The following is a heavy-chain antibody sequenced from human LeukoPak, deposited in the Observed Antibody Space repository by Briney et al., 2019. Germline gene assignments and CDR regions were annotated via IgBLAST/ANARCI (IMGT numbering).Heavy chain of an antibody. CDR3: TREWVSRWEEAYDH. Sequence: GGSLRLSCSASGFTFGNYAMSWFRQAPGKGLEWVGFIRSNAYGGTTDYAASVKGRFTISRDDSKSIAYLQMNSLKTEDTAVYYCTREWVSRWEEAYDHWGQGTLVTVSS. V-gene: IGHV3-49*03. D-gene: IGHD1-26*01. CDR1: GFTFGNYA. CDR2: IRSNAYGGTT. J-gene: IGHJ4*02.